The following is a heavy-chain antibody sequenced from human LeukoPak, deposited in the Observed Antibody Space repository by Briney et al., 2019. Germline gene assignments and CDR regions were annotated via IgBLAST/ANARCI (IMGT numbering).Heavy chain of an antibody. CDR3: AREVRDVDIVAMHYFDY. J-gene: IGHJ4*02. V-gene: IGHV4-61*02. CDR2: IYTSGST. Sequence: SQTLSLTCTVSGGSISSGSYYWSWIRQPAGKGLEWIGRIYTSGSTNYNPSLKSRVTISVDTSKNQFSLKLSSVTAADTAVYYCAREVRDVDIVAMHYFDYWGQGTLVTVSS. D-gene: IGHD5-12*01. CDR1: GGSISSGSYY.